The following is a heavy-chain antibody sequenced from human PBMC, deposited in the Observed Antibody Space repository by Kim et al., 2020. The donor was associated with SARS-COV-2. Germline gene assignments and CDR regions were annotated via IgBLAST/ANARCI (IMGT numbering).Heavy chain of an antibody. D-gene: IGHD7-27*01. Sequence: GGSLRLSCAASGFTFRNYGMHWVRQAPGKGLEWVAVISYDGSNKYYADSVKGRFTISRDNFKNTVYLQMNSLRAEDTAVYYCAKDRTGVDYWGQGNLVTV. CDR2: ISYDGSNK. J-gene: IGHJ4*02. CDR1: GFTFRNYG. CDR3: AKDRTGVDY. V-gene: IGHV3-30*18.